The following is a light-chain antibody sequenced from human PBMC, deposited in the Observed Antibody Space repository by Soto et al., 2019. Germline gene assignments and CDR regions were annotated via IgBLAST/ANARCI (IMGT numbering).Light chain of an antibody. V-gene: IGLV1-44*01. J-gene: IGLJ3*02. CDR3: SAWDDSLRGVL. CDR1: SSNIGSNT. Sequence: QSVLTLPPSASGTPGQRVTISCSGSSSNIGSNTVNWYQQLPGTAPKLLIYSNIQRPSGVPDRFSGSKSGTSASLAISGLQSEDEADYYCSAWDDSLRGVLFGGGTKLTVL. CDR2: SNI.